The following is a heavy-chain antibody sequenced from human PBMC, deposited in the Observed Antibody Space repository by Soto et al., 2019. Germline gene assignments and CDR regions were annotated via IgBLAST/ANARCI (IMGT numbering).Heavy chain of an antibody. V-gene: IGHV1-8*01. J-gene: IGHJ4*02. Sequence: ASVKVSCKTSGETFTEYDLNWVRQAPGQGLEYMGWVSPENRNAGYAPQFRGRVSMTTDTSISTAYLELTNLTYEDTAVYYCEVTTGFWGQGTMVTVSS. CDR3: EVTTGF. D-gene: IGHD1-1*01. CDR1: GETFTEYD. CDR2: VSPENRNA.